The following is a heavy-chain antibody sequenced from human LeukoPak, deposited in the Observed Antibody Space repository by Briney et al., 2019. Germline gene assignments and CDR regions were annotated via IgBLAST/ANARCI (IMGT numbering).Heavy chain of an antibody. CDR2: ISGSSNYI. CDR3: ARGGNGWYDFDY. D-gene: IGHD6-19*01. CDR1: GFTFSSYS. V-gene: IGHV3-21*04. J-gene: IGHJ4*02. Sequence: GGSLRLSCAASGFTFSSYSINWVRQSPGKGLEWVSYISGSSNYIYYADSVKGRFTISRDNAKNSLVLQMNSLRAEDTAVYYCARGGNGWYDFDYWGQGTLVTVSS.